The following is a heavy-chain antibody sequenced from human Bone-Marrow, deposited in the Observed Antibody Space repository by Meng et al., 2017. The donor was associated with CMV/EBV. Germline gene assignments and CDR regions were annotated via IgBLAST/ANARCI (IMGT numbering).Heavy chain of an antibody. Sequence: ASVKVSCKASGYTFTSYGISWVRQAPGQGLEWMGWISAYNGNTNYAQKLQGRVTMTTDTSTSPAYMELRSLRSDDTAVYYCARDLGYSGYDWEGSWFEPWGPGNLVTVAS. J-gene: IGHJ5*02. CDR3: ARDLGYSGYDWEGSWFEP. CDR2: ISAYNGNT. CDR1: GYTFTSYG. D-gene: IGHD5-12*01. V-gene: IGHV1-18*01.